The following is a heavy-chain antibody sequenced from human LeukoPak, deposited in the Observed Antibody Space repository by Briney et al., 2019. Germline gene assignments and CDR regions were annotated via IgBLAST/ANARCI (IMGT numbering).Heavy chain of an antibody. CDR3: ARGGSSSSSIINWFDH. J-gene: IGHJ5*02. D-gene: IGHD6-6*01. CDR1: GFTFSSYA. V-gene: IGHV3-23*01. Sequence: GGSLRLSCAASGFTFSSYAMSWVRQAPGKGLEWVSAISGSGGSTYYADSVKGRFTISRDNSKNTLYLQMNSLRAEDTAVYYCARGGSSSSSIINWFDHWGQGTLVTVSS. CDR2: ISGSGGST.